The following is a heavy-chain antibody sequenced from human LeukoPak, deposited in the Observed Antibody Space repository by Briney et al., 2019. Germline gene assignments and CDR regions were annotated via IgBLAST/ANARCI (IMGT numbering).Heavy chain of an antibody. CDR1: GYTLTELS. V-gene: IGHV1-24*01. Sequence: GASVKVSCKVSGYTLTELSMHWVRQAPGKGLEWMGGFDPEDGETIYAQKFQGRVTMTEDTSTDTAYMELSSLRSEDTAVYYCAGDYYDTSGHHHWGQGTLVTVSS. J-gene: IGHJ5*02. D-gene: IGHD3-22*01. CDR3: AGDYYDTSGHHH. CDR2: FDPEDGET.